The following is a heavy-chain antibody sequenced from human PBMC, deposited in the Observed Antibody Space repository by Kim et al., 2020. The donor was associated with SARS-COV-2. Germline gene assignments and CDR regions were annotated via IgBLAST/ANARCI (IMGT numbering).Heavy chain of an antibody. J-gene: IGHJ3*02. V-gene: IGHV3-73*01. CDR3: TRVNPIAGGWYDALD. CDR1: GFTFSGST. Sequence: GGSLRLSCAASGFTFSGSTMHWVRQASGKGLEWVGRIRSKANSYATSYAASEKNRFTISRDDSKNTAYPQMNSLKTEDTAVYYCTRVNPIAGGWYDALD. CDR2: IRSKANSYAT. D-gene: IGHD6-19*01.